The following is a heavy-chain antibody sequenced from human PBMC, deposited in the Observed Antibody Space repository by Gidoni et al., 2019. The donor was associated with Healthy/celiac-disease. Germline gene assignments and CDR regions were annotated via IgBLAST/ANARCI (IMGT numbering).Heavy chain of an antibody. Sequence: EVQLVESGGGLVQPGGSLRRSCAASGFTLSSDWMSWVRQAPGKGLGCVANIKQDGSEKYYVDSVKGRFTISRDNAKNSLYLQMTSLRAEDTAVYYCARDTSCSGGSCYVYYYYGMDVWGKGTTVTVSS. CDR3: ARDTSCSGGSCYVYYYYGMDV. V-gene: IGHV3-7*05. CDR1: GFTLSSDW. CDR2: IKQDGSEK. D-gene: IGHD2-15*01. J-gene: IGHJ6*04.